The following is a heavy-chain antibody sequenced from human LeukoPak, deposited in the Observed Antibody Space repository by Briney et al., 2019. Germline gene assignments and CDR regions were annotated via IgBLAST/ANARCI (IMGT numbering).Heavy chain of an antibody. D-gene: IGHD3-22*01. Sequence: GASVKVSCKASGYTFTGYYMHWVRQAPGQGLEWMGWINPNSGGTNYAQKFQGRVTMTRDTSISTAYMELSRLRSDDTGVYYCARGGDDSSGGNDYWGQGTLVTVSS. CDR2: INPNSGGT. J-gene: IGHJ4*02. V-gene: IGHV1-2*02. CDR3: ARGGDDSSGGNDY. CDR1: GYTFTGYY.